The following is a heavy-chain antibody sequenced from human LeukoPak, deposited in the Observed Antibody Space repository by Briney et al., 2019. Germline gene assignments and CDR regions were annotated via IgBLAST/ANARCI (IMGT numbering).Heavy chain of an antibody. Sequence: GGSLRLSCAASGFIFRSYGMHWVRQAPGKGLEWVAAIWYDGNNKYYADSVKGRFTISRDNSKNMLYLQTNSLRAEDTAIYYCAKLTSDTMIRGVTADYWGQGTLVTVSS. V-gene: IGHV3-33*06. CDR3: AKLTSDTMIRGVTADY. CDR1: GFIFRSYG. D-gene: IGHD3-10*01. CDR2: IWYDGNNK. J-gene: IGHJ4*02.